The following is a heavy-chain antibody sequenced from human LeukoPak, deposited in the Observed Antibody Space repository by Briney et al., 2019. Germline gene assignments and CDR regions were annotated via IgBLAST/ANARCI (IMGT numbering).Heavy chain of an antibody. CDR2: ISYDGTNK. V-gene: IGHV3-30-3*01. CDR1: GFTFSSYA. CDR3: ARGSWRLVRGAASFEY. Sequence: PGGSLRLSCAASGFTFSSYAMHWVRQAAGKGLEWVAIISYDGTNKYQADSVKGRCTISRDNSKNTPYLQMNSLRGEDTAVYYCARGSWRLVRGAASFEYWGQGTLVTVSS. J-gene: IGHJ4*02. D-gene: IGHD3-10*01.